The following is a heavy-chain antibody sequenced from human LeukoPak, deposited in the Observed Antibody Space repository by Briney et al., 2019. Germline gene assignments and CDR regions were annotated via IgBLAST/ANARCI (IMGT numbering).Heavy chain of an antibody. CDR1: GFTLSSYS. V-gene: IGHV3-21*01. CDR2: ISNRSTYV. Sequence: GGSLRLSCAASGFTLSSYSMNWDRQAAGKGLEWVSSISNRSTYVYYANSVKGRFTISRDNAENSLSLEMNSLRAEDTAVYYCARALSIPNWFDLWGQGTLVTVSS. D-gene: IGHD4-11*01. J-gene: IGHJ5*02. CDR3: ARALSIPNWFDL.